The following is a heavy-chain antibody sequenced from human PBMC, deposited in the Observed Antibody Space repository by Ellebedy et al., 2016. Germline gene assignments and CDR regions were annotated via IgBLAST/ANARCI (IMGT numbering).Heavy chain of an antibody. D-gene: IGHD2-21*02. CDR1: GYTLTELS. V-gene: IGHV1-69*06. CDR2: IIPIFETA. J-gene: IGHJ6*02. CDR3: ARSTVVTAIVHYFYGMDV. Sequence: SVKVSXXVSGYTLTELSMHWVRQAPGKGLEWMGGIIPIFETANYAQKFQGRVTITADKSTRTAYMELSSLRSEDTAVYYCARSTVVTAIVHYFYGMDVWGQGTTVTVSS.